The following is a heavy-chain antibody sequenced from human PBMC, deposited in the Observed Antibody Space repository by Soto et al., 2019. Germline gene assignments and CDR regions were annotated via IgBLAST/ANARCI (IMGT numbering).Heavy chain of an antibody. CDR2: IYYSGST. V-gene: IGHV4-39*01. D-gene: IGHD6-13*01. CDR3: ARRGESSSPSEYYFDY. CDR1: GGSISSSSYY. Sequence: PSETLSLTCTVSGGSISSSSYYWGWIRQPPGKGLEWIGSIYYSGSTYYNPSLKSRVTISVDTSKNQFSLKLSSVTAADTAVYYCARRGESSSPSEYYFDYWGQGTLVTVSS. J-gene: IGHJ4*02.